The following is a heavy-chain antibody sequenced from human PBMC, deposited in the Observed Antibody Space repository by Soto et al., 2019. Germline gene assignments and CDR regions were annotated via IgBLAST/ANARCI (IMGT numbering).Heavy chain of an antibody. J-gene: IGHJ4*02. D-gene: IGHD2-15*01. V-gene: IGHV3-74*01. CDR3: AILLGGSNAASDH. CDR1: GFTFSRYW. CDR2: INTDGSGT. Sequence: EVQLVESGGGLVQPGGSLRLSCVGSGFTFSRYWMHWVRQAPGKGLMWVARINTDGSGTTYADSVKGRFTISRDNAKNTRYLEMNSLRAEDTAVYYCAILLGGSNAASDHWGQGTLVTVSS.